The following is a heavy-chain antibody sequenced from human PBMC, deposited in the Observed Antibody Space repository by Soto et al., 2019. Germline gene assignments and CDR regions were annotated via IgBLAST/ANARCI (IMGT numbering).Heavy chain of an antibody. CDR3: AREYRDLETRLVPAAIDRMDV. CDR2: IIPMFGIA. Sequence: QVQLVQSGAVVKKPGSSVKVSCKASGGTFSRYSITWVRQAPGHGLEWIGRIIPMFGIASYAKKFQGRVTITADESTITAYMELSILSSDDAAVYYCAREYRDLETRLVPAAIDRMDVWGQGTTVTVSS. V-gene: IGHV1-69*08. D-gene: IGHD2-2*01. CDR1: GGTFSRYS. J-gene: IGHJ6*02.